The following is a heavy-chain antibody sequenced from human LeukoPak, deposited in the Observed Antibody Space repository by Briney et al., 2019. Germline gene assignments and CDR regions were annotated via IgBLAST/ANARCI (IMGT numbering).Heavy chain of an antibody. CDR3: ARLLDYYGSGSYLDY. Sequence: GESLQISCKGSGYSFTSYWIGWVRQMPGKGLEWMGIIYPGDSDTRYSPSFQGQVTISADKSISTAYLQWSSLKASDTAMYYCARLLDYYGSGSYLDYWGQGTLVTVSS. V-gene: IGHV5-51*01. CDR2: IYPGDSDT. J-gene: IGHJ4*02. CDR1: GYSFTSYW. D-gene: IGHD3-10*01.